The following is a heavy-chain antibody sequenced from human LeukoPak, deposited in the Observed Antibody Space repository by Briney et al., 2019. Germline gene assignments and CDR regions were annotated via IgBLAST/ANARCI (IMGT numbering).Heavy chain of an antibody. Sequence: ASVKVSCKASGGTFSSYAISWVRQAPGQRLEWMGWINAGNGNTKYSQKFQGRVTITRDTSASTAYMEMSSLRSEDTAVYYCARGGSGNLPYYFDHWGQGTLVTVSS. D-gene: IGHD1-1*01. CDR1: GGTFSSYA. CDR2: INAGNGNT. J-gene: IGHJ4*02. CDR3: ARGGSGNLPYYFDH. V-gene: IGHV1-3*01.